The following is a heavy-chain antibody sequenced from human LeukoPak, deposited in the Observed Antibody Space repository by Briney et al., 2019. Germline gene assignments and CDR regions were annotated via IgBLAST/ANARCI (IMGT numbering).Heavy chain of an antibody. CDR3: GKTTVGYSSGQKPAWPVDY. D-gene: IGHD5-18*01. CDR2: IFGSGGSP. V-gene: IGHV3-23*01. Sequence: GGSLRLSCAASGFTFGSHAMYWVRQAPGKGLEWVAGIFGSGGSPHYAVPVKGRFTISRDNSRNTVYLQINSLRAEDTAVYYCGKTTVGYSSGQKPAWPVDYWGQGTLVTVSS. CDR1: GFTFGSHA. J-gene: IGHJ4*02.